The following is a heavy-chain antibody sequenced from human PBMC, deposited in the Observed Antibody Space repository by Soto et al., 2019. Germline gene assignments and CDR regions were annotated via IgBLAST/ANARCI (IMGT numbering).Heavy chain of an antibody. CDR2: FRSSGDGGTT. D-gene: IGHD3-10*01. Sequence: GGSLRLSCAASGFTFSSYSMSWVRQAPGKGLEWVSGFRSSGDGGTTYYADSVKGRFTISRDNSKNTLFLQMNSLRAEDTAIYYCAKKVNSGPGSQYFDYWGQGTLVTVSS. V-gene: IGHV3-23*01. J-gene: IGHJ4*02. CDR3: AKKVNSGPGSQYFDY. CDR1: GFTFSSYS.